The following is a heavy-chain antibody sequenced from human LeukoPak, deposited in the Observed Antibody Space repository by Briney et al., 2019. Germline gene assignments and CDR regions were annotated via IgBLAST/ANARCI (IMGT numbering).Heavy chain of an antibody. CDR1: GFTFSSYT. V-gene: IGHV3-7*01. Sequence: GGSLRLSCAAPGFTFSSYTMNWVRQAPGRGLEWVANIKVDGSEKYYVDSVKGRFTISRDNAKNSLYLQMNSLRAEDTAVYYCARMLVYNSGGEAFDCWGQGTLVTVSS. J-gene: IGHJ4*02. CDR2: IKVDGSEK. CDR3: ARMLVYNSGGEAFDC. D-gene: IGHD3-10*01.